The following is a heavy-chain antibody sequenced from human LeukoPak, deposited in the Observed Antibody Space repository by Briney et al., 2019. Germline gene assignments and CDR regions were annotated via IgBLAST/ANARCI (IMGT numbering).Heavy chain of an antibody. CDR2: IYYSGST. CDR3: ASRLEYITVDI. D-gene: IGHD6-6*01. J-gene: IGHJ3*02. V-gene: IGHV4-39*01. Sequence: PSETLSLTCTVSGGSISSSSYHWGWIRQPPGKGLEWIGSIYYSGSTYYNPSLKSRVTISVDTSKNQFSLKLSSVTAADTAVYYCASRLEYITVDIWGQGTMVTVSS. CDR1: GGSISSSSYH.